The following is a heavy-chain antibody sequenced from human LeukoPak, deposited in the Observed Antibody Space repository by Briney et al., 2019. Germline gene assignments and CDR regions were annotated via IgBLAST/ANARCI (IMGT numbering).Heavy chain of an antibody. Sequence: PGGSLRLSCAASGFTFNEYAMHWVRQAPGKGLEWASGISWNSGSIGYADSVKGRFTISRDNAKNSLYLQMDSLRPEDTALYYCAKDIMVVTGIPGDAFDIWGQGTMVTVSS. V-gene: IGHV3-9*01. CDR3: AKDIMVVTGIPGDAFDI. CDR2: ISWNSGSI. CDR1: GFTFNEYA. D-gene: IGHD2-21*02. J-gene: IGHJ3*02.